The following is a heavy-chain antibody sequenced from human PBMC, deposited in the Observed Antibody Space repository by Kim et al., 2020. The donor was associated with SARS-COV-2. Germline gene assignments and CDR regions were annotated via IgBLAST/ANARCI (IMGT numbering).Heavy chain of an antibody. CDR1: GFTFSSYS. V-gene: IGHV3-21*01. CDR2: ISSSSYI. J-gene: IGHJ4*02. D-gene: IGHD5-18*01. CDR3: ARDQIGYSYGRGYYFDY. Sequence: GGSLRLSCAASGFTFSSYSMNWVRQAPGKGLEWASSISSSSYIYYADSVKGRFTISRDNAKNSLYLQMNSLRAEDTAVYYCARDQIGYSYGRGYYFDYWGQGTLVTVSS.